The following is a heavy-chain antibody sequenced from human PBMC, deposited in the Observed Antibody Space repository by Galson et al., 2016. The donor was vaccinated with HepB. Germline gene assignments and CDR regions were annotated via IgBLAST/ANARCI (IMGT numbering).Heavy chain of an antibody. CDR3: TTRIAADDTLDWLEP. CDR2: IKSEADGGTT. D-gene: IGHD6-13*01. J-gene: IGHJ5*02. Sequence: SLRLSCAASGFTFKHAWMTWVRQAPGKGLEWVGRIKSEADGGTTDYAAAVKGRFTISRDDSKRTLYLQINSLKPDDTAFYYCTTRIAADDTLDWLEPWGQGILVTVSS. CDR1: GFTFKHAW. V-gene: IGHV3-15*05.